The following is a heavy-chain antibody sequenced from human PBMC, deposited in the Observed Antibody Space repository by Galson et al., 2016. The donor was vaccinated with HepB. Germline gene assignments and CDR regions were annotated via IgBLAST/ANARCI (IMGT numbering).Heavy chain of an antibody. V-gene: IGHV3-74*01. CDR2: INPEETTT. Sequence: SLRLSCAASGFTLSQYWTHWVRQAPGEGLMWVSRINPEETTTNYADSVKGRFYVSRDNAKNTLYLQMYSPRVEDTALYYCLRGGLEPFDYWGQGTLVTVSS. D-gene: IGHD1-1*01. CDR1: GFTLSQYW. CDR3: LRGGLEPFDY. J-gene: IGHJ4*02.